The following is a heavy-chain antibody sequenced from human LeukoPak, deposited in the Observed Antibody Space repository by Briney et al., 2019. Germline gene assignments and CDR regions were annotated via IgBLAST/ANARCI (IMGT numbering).Heavy chain of an antibody. CDR2: INPSGGST. V-gene: IGHV1-46*01. D-gene: IGHD3-3*01. CDR1: GYTFTSYY. J-gene: IGHJ3*02. Sequence: ASVKVSCKASGYTFTSYYMHWVRQAPGQGLEWMGIINPSGGSTSYAQKFQGRVTMTRDLSTSTVYMELSSLRSEDTAVYYCARDHRYYDFWSGYPYAFDIWGQGTMVTVSS. CDR3: ARDHRYYDFWSGYPYAFDI.